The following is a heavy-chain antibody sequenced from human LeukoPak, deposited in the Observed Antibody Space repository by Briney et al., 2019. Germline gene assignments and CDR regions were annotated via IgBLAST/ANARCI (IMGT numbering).Heavy chain of an antibody. CDR2: IYYSGST. J-gene: IGHJ4*02. Sequence: SETLSLTCAVYGGSFSGYYWSWIRQPPGKGLEWIGYIYYSGSTNYNPSLKSRVTISVDTSKNQFSLKLSSVTAADTAVYYCARVSGLRLDYWGQGTLVTVSS. CDR3: ARVSGLRLDY. V-gene: IGHV4-59*01. CDR1: GGSFSGYY. D-gene: IGHD3-10*01.